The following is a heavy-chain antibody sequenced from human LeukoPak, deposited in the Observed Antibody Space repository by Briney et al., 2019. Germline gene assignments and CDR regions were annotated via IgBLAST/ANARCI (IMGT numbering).Heavy chain of an antibody. CDR2: ISAYNGNT. CDR1: GYTFTSYG. V-gene: IGHV1-18*01. CDR3: ARDAPGIAAAGTSDYYYYGMDV. J-gene: IGHJ6*02. D-gene: IGHD6-13*01. Sequence: ASVKVSCKASGYTFTSYGISWVRQAPGQGLEWMGWISAYNGNTNYAQKLQGRVTMTTDTSTSTAYMELRSLRSDDTAVYCCARDAPGIAAAGTSDYYYYGMDVWGQGTTVTVSS.